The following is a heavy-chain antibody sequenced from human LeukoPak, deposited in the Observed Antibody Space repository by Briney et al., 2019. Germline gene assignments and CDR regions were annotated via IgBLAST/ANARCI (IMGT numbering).Heavy chain of an antibody. Sequence: PSETLSLTCAVSGGSISSGGYSWSWIRQPPGKGLEWIGYIYHSGSTYYNPSLKSRVTISVDRSKNQFSLKLSSVTAADTAVYYCASSITMVRGVIYPPDYWGQGTLVTVSS. J-gene: IGHJ4*02. V-gene: IGHV4-30-2*01. D-gene: IGHD3-10*01. CDR3: ASSITMVRGVIYPPDY. CDR1: GGSISSGGYS. CDR2: IYHSGST.